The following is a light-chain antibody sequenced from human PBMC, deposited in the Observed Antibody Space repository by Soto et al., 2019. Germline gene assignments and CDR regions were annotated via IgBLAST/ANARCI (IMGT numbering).Light chain of an antibody. Sequence: QSVLTQPASVSGSPGQSITISCTGTSSDVGGYNYVSWYQQHPDKAPKFMIYEVSNRPSGVSNRFSGSKSGNTASLTISGLRAEDEADYYCSSYTINSTLVFGTGTKLTVL. CDR1: SSDVGGYNY. J-gene: IGLJ1*01. CDR3: SSYTINSTLV. CDR2: EVS. V-gene: IGLV2-14*01.